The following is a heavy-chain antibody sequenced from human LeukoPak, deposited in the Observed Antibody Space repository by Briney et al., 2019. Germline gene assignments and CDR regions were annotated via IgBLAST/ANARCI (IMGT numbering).Heavy chain of an antibody. V-gene: IGHV3-21*01. D-gene: IGHD2-15*01. Sequence: PGGSLRLSCAASGFTFSSYSMNWVRQAPGKGLEWVSSISSSSSYIYYADSVKGRFTISRDNAKNSLYLQMNSLRAEDTAVYYCARDCSGGSCYPIPYYYYYYMDVWGKGTTVTVSS. J-gene: IGHJ6*03. CDR2: ISSSSSYI. CDR3: ARDCSGGSCYPIPYYYYYYMDV. CDR1: GFTFSSYS.